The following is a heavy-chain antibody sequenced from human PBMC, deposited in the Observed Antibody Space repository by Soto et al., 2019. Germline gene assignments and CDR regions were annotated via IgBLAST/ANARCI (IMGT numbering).Heavy chain of an antibody. V-gene: IGHV4-39*01. CDR3: RRSSRYSTDV. D-gene: IGHD6-13*01. CDR2: IYSTGNT. J-gene: IGHJ6*02. Sequence: PSETLSLTCTVSGDSIRSSSYWGWIRQPPGKGLEWIGSIYSTGNTYYNPSLNSQVTIPVDTSKNQFSLNVISVTAADTAVDYCRRSSRYSTDVWGQGTTVTVSS. CDR1: GDSIRSSSY.